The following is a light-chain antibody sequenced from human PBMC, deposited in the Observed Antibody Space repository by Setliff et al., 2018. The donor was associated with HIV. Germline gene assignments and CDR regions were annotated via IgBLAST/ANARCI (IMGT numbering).Light chain of an antibody. Sequence: QSVLTQPASVSESPGQSITISCTGTSSDVGVYNYVSWYQQHPGKAPKLMIYDVRKRPSGISNRFSGSKFGNTASLTISGLQAEDEADYYCSSYTTTSTYVFGTGTKV. V-gene: IGLV2-14*03. CDR3: SSYTTTSTYV. CDR1: SSDVGVYNY. CDR2: DVR. J-gene: IGLJ1*01.